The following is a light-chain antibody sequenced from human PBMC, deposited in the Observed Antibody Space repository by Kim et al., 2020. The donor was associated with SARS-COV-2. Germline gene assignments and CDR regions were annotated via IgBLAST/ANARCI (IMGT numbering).Light chain of an antibody. Sequence: ALGQTVRITCQGDSLRKYPASWYQQKPGQAPIVVMHDKNNVRPSGVPDRFAGAKSENTALSTIAGAEVEDEATYYCGPRDSSGPGVFGGGTKLTVL. CDR2: DKN. CDR3: GPRDSSGPGV. J-gene: IGLJ3*02. V-gene: IGLV3-19*01. CDR1: SLRKYP.